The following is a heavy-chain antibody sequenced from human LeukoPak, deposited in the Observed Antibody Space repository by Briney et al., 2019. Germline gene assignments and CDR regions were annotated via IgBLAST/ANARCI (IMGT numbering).Heavy chain of an antibody. V-gene: IGHV4-61*02. CDR2: IYTSGST. D-gene: IGHD3-16*02. J-gene: IGHJ5*02. Sequence: PSETLSLTCTVSGYSISSGYYWSWIRQPAGKGLEWIGRIYTSGSTNYNPSLKSRVTISVDTSKNQFSLKLSSVTAADTAVYYCARRKSAAYVWGSYRYTMAWFDPWGQGTLVTVSS. CDR3: ARRKSAAYVWGSYRYTMAWFDP. CDR1: GYSISSGYY.